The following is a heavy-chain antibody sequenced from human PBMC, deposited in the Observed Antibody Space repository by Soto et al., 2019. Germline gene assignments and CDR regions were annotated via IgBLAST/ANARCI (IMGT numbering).Heavy chain of an antibody. CDR3: ARDPTSYYYDSSGYYYAEYFQH. Sequence: QVQLVQSGAEVKKPGSSVKVSCKASGGTFSSYAISWVRQAPGQGLEWMGGIIPIFGTANYAQKFQGRVTITADESTRTAYMELSSLRSEDTAVYYCARDPTSYYYDSSGYYYAEYFQHWGQGTLVTVSS. J-gene: IGHJ1*01. CDR2: IIPIFGTA. V-gene: IGHV1-69*01. D-gene: IGHD3-22*01. CDR1: GGTFSSYA.